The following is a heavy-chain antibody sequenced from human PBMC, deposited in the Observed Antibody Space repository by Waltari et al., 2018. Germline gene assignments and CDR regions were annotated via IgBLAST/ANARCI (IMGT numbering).Heavy chain of an antibody. D-gene: IGHD3-10*01. CDR1: GITFSSLA. CDR2: ISGSGGYT. Sequence: EVQLLESGGGLVQPGGSLSLPCTASGITFSSLAIGWVRQAPGKGLEWVSAISGSGGYTYYADSVKGRFTISRDNSKSTLYLQVNSLRAEDTAVYYCAKERILAYDGKPEPDFDYWGQGTLVTVSS. CDR3: AKERILAYDGKPEPDFDY. J-gene: IGHJ4*02. V-gene: IGHV3-23*01.